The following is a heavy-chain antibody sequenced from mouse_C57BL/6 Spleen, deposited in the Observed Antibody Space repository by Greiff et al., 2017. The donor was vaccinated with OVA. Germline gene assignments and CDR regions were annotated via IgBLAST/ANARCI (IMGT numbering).Heavy chain of an antibody. CDR2: IDTETGGT. V-gene: IGHV1-15*01. CDR3: TDYADWYAY. J-gene: IGHJ3*01. CDR1: GYTFTAYE. Sequence: VQLQQSGAELVRPGASVTLSCKASGYTFTAYEMHWVKQTPVHGLECIGAIDTETGGTAYNQKFKGKAIMTADKSSSTAYMELRSLTSEDSAVYYWTDYADWYAYWGQGTMVTGAA. D-gene: IGHD2-4*01.